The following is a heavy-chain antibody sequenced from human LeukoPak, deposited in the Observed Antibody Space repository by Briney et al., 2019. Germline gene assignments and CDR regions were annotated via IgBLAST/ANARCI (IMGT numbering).Heavy chain of an antibody. CDR1: GFSFSDYA. CDR3: ASRPPGP. CDR2: ICAGWSAT. Sequence: GGSLRLSCAASGFSFSDYAMTWVRQAPGKGLDWVSGICAGWSATYYADSVKGRFNISRDNSKNPLYLQMNSLRAEDKAIYYCASRPPGPWGQGTLVTVSS. J-gene: IGHJ5*02. D-gene: IGHD3-10*01. V-gene: IGHV3-23*01.